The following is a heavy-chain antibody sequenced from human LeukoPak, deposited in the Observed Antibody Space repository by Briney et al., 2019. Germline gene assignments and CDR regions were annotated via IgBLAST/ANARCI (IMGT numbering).Heavy chain of an antibody. V-gene: IGHV4-59*08. CDR3: ARQRYNYYGMDV. J-gene: IGHJ6*02. CDR1: GGSISSYY. CDR2: IYYSGST. Sequence: SETLSLTCTVSGGSISSYYWSWIRQPPGKGLEWIGYIYYSGSTNYNPSLKSRVTISVDTSKNQFSLKLSSVTAADTAVYYCARQRYNYYGMDVWGQGTTVTVSS.